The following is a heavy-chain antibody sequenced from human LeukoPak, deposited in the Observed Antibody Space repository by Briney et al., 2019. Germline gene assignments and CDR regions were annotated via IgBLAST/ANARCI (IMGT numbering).Heavy chain of an antibody. D-gene: IGHD4-23*01. CDR2: INPNGGGK. CDR3: ARGGYGGGYGGRNSGVIDS. V-gene: IGHV1-2*02. CDR1: GYTFTGYY. Sequence: ASVKVSCKASGYTFTGYYIHWVRQAPGKGVEWMGWINPNGGGKNYAQKFQGRDNINRETAISTAYMELNRLTSDDTDVYYCARGGYGGGYGGRNSGVIDSWGQGTLVTVSS. J-gene: IGHJ4*02.